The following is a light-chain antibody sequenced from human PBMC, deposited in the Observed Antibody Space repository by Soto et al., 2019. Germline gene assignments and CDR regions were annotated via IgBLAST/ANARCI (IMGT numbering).Light chain of an antibody. V-gene: IGLV2-14*01. CDR3: SSYTSSLTRV. J-gene: IGLJ3*02. CDR1: SSDFGVYDY. Sequence: QSVLTQPASVSGSPGQSITISCTGHSSDFGVYDYVSWYQQHPGKAPKLMFYDVNYRPSGVSSRFSGSKSDNTASLTISDLQAEDEANYYCSSYTSSLTRVFGGGTKVTVL. CDR2: DVN.